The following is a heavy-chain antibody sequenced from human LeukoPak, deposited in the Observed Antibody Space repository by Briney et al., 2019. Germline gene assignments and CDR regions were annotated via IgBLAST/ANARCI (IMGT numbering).Heavy chain of an antibody. CDR2: ISSSNSYT. J-gene: IGHJ4*02. CDR1: GFTLSDSY. CDR3: ARLWFFDY. V-gene: IGHV3-11*03. Sequence: PGGSLRLSCAASGFTLSDSYMTWIRQAPGKGLEWVSYISSSNSYTNYADSVKGRFTISRDNAKNSLYLQMNSLRAEDTAVYYCARLWFFDYWGQGTLVTVSS. D-gene: IGHD5-18*01.